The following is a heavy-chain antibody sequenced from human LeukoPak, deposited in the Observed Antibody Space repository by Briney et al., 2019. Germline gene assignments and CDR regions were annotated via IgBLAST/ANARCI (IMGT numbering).Heavy chain of an antibody. J-gene: IGHJ5*02. D-gene: IGHD6-13*01. CDR3: ARSAAGTHGGWFDP. Sequence: GSLRLSCAASGFTFSSYAMHWVRQAPGKGLEWVALISYDGSNKYYADSVKGRFTISRDNSKNTLYLQMNSLRAEDTAVYYCARSAAGTHGGWFDPWGQGTVVTVSS. V-gene: IGHV3-30-3*01. CDR2: ISYDGSNK. CDR1: GFTFSSYA.